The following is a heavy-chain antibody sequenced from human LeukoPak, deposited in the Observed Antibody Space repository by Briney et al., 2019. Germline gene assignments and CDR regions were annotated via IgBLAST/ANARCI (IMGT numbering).Heavy chain of an antibody. CDR2: IYYSGST. CDR3: ARERGYDFWSGYRINYFDY. V-gene: IGHV4-39*07. CDR1: GGSISSSSYY. J-gene: IGHJ4*02. D-gene: IGHD3-3*01. Sequence: PSETLSLTCTVSGGSISSSSYYWGWIRQPPGKGLEWIGSIYYSGSTYYNPSLKSRVTISVDTSKNQFSLKLSSVIAADTAVYYCARERGYDFWSGYRINYFDYWGQGTLVTVSS.